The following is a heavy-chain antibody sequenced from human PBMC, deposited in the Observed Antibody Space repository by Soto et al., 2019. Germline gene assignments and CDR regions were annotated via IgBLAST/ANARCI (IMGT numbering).Heavy chain of an antibody. CDR2: IIPIFRTA. CDR3: ASVETQRYYYGMDV. J-gene: IGHJ6*02. D-gene: IGHD2-15*01. CDR1: GGTFSSYA. Sequence: QVQLVQSGAEVKKPGSSVKVSCKASGGTFSSYAISWVRQSPGQVLEWMGGIIPIFRTAAYAQKFQGRVPITADESTSTAYMELSSLRSEYTAVYDCASVETQRYYYGMDVWGQGTTVTFSS. V-gene: IGHV1-69*12.